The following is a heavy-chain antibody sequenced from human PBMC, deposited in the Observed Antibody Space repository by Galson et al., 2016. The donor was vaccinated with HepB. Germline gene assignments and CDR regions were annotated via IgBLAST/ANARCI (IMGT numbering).Heavy chain of an antibody. CDR2: VYYSENT. J-gene: IGHJ6*02. Sequence: SETLSLTCTVSGGSISDSSFYWGWIRQSPGKGLEWIGSVYYSENTYYNPPLTRRLTISGDTSKNQYSLNLTSVTAADTAIYFGARMTRGYDEGTLAYGMDVWGQGTTVTVSS. CDR3: ARMTRGYDEGTLAYGMDV. D-gene: IGHD3-3*01. CDR1: GGSISDSSFY. V-gene: IGHV4-39*01.